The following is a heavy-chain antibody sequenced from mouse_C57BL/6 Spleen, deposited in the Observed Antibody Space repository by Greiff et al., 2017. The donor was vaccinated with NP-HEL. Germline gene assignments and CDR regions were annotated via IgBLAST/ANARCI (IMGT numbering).Heavy chain of an antibody. CDR3: AHITTVVAKYFDV. Sequence: EVTLVESGGGLVKPGGSLKLSCAASGFTFSSYAMSWVRQTPEKRPEWVATISDGGSYTYYPDNVKGRFTISRDKAKNNLYLQMSHLKSEDTAMYYCAHITTVVAKYFDVWGTGTTVTVSS. D-gene: IGHD1-1*01. J-gene: IGHJ1*03. CDR1: GFTFSSYA. V-gene: IGHV5-4*03. CDR2: ISDGGSYT.